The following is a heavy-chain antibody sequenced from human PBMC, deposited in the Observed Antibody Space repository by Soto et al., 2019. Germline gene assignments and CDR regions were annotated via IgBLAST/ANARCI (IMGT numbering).Heavy chain of an antibody. CDR1: GFSFSSYD. J-gene: IGHJ4*01. V-gene: IGHV3-23*01. CDR3: AKGSTYSFYFDH. CDR2: IIGNSGTT. D-gene: IGHD5-18*01. Sequence: GGSLRLSCVASGFSFSSYDMSWVRQAPGKGLEWVSFIIGNSGTTYYADSVKGRFTISRDNSKNTLYLQMSRLGAEDTAAYYCAKGSTYSFYFDHWGQGTLVTVSA.